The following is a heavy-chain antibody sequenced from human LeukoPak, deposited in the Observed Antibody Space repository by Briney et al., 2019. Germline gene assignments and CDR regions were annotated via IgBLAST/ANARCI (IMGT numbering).Heavy chain of an antibody. Sequence: GGSLRLSCAASGFTFSFYIMNWVRQAPGKGLEWVSSISSSSSYIYYADSVKGRFTISRDNAKNSLYLQMNSPRAEDTAVYYCASAPYQGGYQTKPGYWGQGTLVTVSS. D-gene: IGHD3-22*01. V-gene: IGHV3-21*01. J-gene: IGHJ4*02. CDR3: ASAPYQGGYQTKPGY. CDR2: ISSSSSYI. CDR1: GFTFSFYI.